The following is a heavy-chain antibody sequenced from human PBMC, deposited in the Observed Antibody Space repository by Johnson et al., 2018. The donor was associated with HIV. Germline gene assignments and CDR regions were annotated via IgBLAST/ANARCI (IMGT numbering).Heavy chain of an antibody. CDR1: GFTFSGYG. CDR3: AKCRDYDAGGSGTTRIRAQKGAFDI. D-gene: IGHD4/OR15-4a*01. Sequence: QVLLVESGGGVVQPGGSLRLSCAASGFTFSGYGMHWVRQAPGKGLEWVAVISFDGRNKYYSDSVQGQFIISRDNSKNTLFLQMNSLGVEDTAVYYCAKCRDYDAGGSGTTRIRAQKGAFDIWGQGTMVTVSS. J-gene: IGHJ3*02. CDR2: ISFDGRNK. V-gene: IGHV3-30*18.